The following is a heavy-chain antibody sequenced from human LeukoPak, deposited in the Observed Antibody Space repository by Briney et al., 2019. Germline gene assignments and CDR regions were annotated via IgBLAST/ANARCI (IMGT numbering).Heavy chain of an antibody. Sequence: GGSLRLSCVASGFSVSQNYMTWVRQAPGKGLEWVSVIYTGGTINYADSVKGRFTISRDNSKNTLYLQMNSLRAEDTAVYYCVRGPEYYYDSSSGNYWGQGTLVTVSS. J-gene: IGHJ4*02. CDR3: VRGPEYYYDSSSGNY. CDR2: IYTGGTI. CDR1: GFSVSQNY. V-gene: IGHV3-53*01. D-gene: IGHD3-22*01.